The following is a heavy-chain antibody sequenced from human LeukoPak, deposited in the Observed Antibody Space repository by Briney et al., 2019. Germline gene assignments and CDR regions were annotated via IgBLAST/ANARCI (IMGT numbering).Heavy chain of an antibody. D-gene: IGHD6-19*01. Sequence: SETLSLTCTVSGGSISSYYWSWIRQPPGKGLEWIGYIYYSGGTNYNPSLKSRVTISVDTSKNQFSLKLSSVTAADTAVYYCASWRSSGWYYFDYWGQGTLVTVSS. CDR1: GGSISSYY. J-gene: IGHJ4*02. CDR2: IYYSGGT. V-gene: IGHV4-59*01. CDR3: ASWRSSGWYYFDY.